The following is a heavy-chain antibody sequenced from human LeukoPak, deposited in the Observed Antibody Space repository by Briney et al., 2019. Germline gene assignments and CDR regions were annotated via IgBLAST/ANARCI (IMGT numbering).Heavy chain of an antibody. V-gene: IGHV4-59*01. Sequence: SETLSLTCTVSGGSISSYYWSWIRQPPGKGLEWIGYIYYGGSTNYNPSLKSRVTISVDTSKNQFSLKLSSVTAADTAVYYCAREVFDDFWSGYSPRFDPWGQGTLVTVSS. CDR1: GGSISSYY. CDR2: IYYGGST. CDR3: AREVFDDFWSGYSPRFDP. D-gene: IGHD3-3*01. J-gene: IGHJ5*02.